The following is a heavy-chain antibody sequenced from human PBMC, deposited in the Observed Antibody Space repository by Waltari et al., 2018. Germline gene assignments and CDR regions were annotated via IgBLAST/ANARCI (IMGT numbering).Heavy chain of an antibody. CDR3: SRQVLGYCTRAACRRLES. CDR1: GYSINSGYY. D-gene: IGHD2-8*02. Sequence: QVQLQESGPGLVKPSETLSLTCDVSGYSINSGYYWGWIRQSPGKGLGWIATIYHAGDTFYSPSLNRRVTISIDTSKNQFSLKLNTVTAADTAVYFCSRQVLGYCTRAACRRLESWGQGTLVTVSS. V-gene: IGHV4-38-2*01. J-gene: IGHJ4*02. CDR2: IYHAGDT.